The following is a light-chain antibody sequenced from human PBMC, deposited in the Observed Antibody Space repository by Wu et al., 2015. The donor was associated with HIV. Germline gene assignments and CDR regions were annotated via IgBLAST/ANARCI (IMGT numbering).Light chain of an antibody. J-gene: IGKJ1*01. Sequence: EIVLTQSPGTLSLSPGERATLSCRASQSVSSSYLAWYQQKPGQAPRLLIYGASTRATGIPARFSGSGSGTEFTLTISSMQSEDFAVYYCQQYNNWWTFGKGPRWKSN. CDR1: QSVSSSY. CDR2: GAS. CDR3: QQYNNWWT. V-gene: IGKV3-15*01.